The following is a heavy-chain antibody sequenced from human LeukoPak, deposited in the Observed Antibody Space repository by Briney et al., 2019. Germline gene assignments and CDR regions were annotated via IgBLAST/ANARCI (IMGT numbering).Heavy chain of an antibody. CDR1: GFTFSRYW. CDR3: TRGGFYYDSSGYFPHFFDS. CDR2: INDDGSST. J-gene: IGHJ4*02. V-gene: IGHV3-74*01. Sequence: PGGSLRLSCTAPGFTFSRYWMHWVRHRPGKGLVWVSRINDDGSSTGYPDFAEGRFTISRDNAKNTLYLQISGLRAEDTALYYCTRGGFYYDSSGYFPHFFDSWGQGTLVTVSS. D-gene: IGHD3-22*01.